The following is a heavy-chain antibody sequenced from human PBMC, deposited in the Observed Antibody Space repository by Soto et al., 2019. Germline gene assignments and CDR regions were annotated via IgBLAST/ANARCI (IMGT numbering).Heavy chain of an antibody. CDR3: ARRKITIFLVGGAFDI. V-gene: IGHV1-18*01. D-gene: IGHD3-3*01. Sequence: QVQLVQSGGEVKKPGASVKVSCKASGYTFNTYGINWVRQAPGQGLEWMGWINTNTGNPNYAQKFQGRITMTRDTSTGTVYMEMTSLTSGDTAIYYCARRKITIFLVGGAFDIWGQGTMVTVSS. CDR2: INTNTGNP. J-gene: IGHJ3*02. CDR1: GYTFNTYG.